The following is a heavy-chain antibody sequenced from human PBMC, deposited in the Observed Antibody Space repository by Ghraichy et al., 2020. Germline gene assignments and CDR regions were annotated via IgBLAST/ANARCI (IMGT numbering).Heavy chain of an antibody. Sequence: SQTLSLTCVVYGGSFSGYYWSWIRQPPGKGLEWIGEINHSGSTNYNPSLKSRVTISVDTSKNQFSLKLSSVTAADTAVYYCARGKTYYDFWSGKDYFDYWGQGTLVTVSS. CDR1: GGSFSGYY. CDR2: INHSGST. CDR3: ARGKTYYDFWSGKDYFDY. D-gene: IGHD3-3*01. V-gene: IGHV4-34*01. J-gene: IGHJ4*02.